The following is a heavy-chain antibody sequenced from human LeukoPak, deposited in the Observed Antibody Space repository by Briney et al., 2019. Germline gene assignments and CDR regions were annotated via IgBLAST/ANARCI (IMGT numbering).Heavy chain of an antibody. Sequence: GGSLRLSCAASGFTFTNYVMTWVRQAPGKGLEWVSGISVSGSNTYYADSVKGRFTISRDNSNDTLFLQMNSLRVEDSAIYYCASRKEYTVSSVYYWGRGILVTVSS. V-gene: IGHV3-23*01. J-gene: IGHJ4*02. D-gene: IGHD5/OR15-5a*01. CDR2: ISVSGSNT. CDR1: GFTFTNYV. CDR3: ASRKEYTVSSVYY.